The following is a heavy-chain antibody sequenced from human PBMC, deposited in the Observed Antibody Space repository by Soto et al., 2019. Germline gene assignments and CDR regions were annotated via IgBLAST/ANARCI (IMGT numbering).Heavy chain of an antibody. CDR1: GFIFSSHN. J-gene: IGHJ6*02. Sequence: SLRLSCAASGFIFSSHNMNWVRQAPGKGLEWVSSITGSSSYIFYADSAKGRFTISRDNAKNTVYLQVNSLRAEDTGVYYCARLVASETGYGMDVWGQGTTVTVSS. V-gene: IGHV3-21*06. CDR2: ITGSSSYI. D-gene: IGHD3-9*01. CDR3: ARLVASETGYGMDV.